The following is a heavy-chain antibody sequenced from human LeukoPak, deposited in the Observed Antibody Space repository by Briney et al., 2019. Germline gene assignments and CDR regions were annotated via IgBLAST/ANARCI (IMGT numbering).Heavy chain of an antibody. CDR2: INPNSGGT. Sequence: GASVKVSCKASGYTFTGYYMHWVRQAPGQGLEWMGWINPNSGGTNYAQKFQGRVTVTRDTSISTAYMELSRLRSDDTAVYYCASLKIKVVVAAPHTTAHMDVWGQGTTVTVSS. V-gene: IGHV1-2*02. D-gene: IGHD2-15*01. CDR3: ASLKIKVVVAAPHTTAHMDV. CDR1: GYTFTGYY. J-gene: IGHJ6*02.